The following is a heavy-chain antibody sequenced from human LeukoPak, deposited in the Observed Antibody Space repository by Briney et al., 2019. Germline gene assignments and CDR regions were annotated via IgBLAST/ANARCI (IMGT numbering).Heavy chain of an antibody. Sequence: GASLRLSCAASGFTFSSYSMNWVRQAPGKGLEWVSSISSTSSHIYYADSVKGRVTISRDNAKNSLYLQMNSLRAEDTAVYYCARGGDGYYDFWSGYHAVDYWGQGTLDTVSS. V-gene: IGHV3-21*01. D-gene: IGHD3-3*01. CDR3: ARGGDGYYDFWSGYHAVDY. CDR1: GFTFSSYS. CDR2: ISSTSSHI. J-gene: IGHJ4*02.